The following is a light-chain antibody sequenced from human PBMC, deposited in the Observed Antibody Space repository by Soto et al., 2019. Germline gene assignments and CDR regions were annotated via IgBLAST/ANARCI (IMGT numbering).Light chain of an antibody. CDR1: QSVRSH. CDR3: QQRSNSARA. Sequence: EIVLTQSPATLSLSPGESATLSGRASQSVRSHLAWYQQKPGQAPRLLSSDASNRATGIPARFSGSGSGTHVTLTISSLEPYDFEVYSGQQRSNSARAFGLGTKLELK. CDR2: DAS. V-gene: IGKV3-11*01. J-gene: IGKJ2*01.